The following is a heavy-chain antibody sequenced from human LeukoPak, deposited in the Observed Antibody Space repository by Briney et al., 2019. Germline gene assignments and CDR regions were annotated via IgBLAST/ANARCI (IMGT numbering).Heavy chain of an antibody. CDR1: GLIFSDYY. CDR3: TRCPSSGYHPDY. J-gene: IGHJ4*02. CDR2: SRNKVDGYTI. Sequence: GGSLRLSCAVSGLIFSDYYMDWVRQAPGKGLEWVGRSRNKVDGYTIEYAASVKGRFIISRDDSQKSLYLQMNSLKTDDTAVYYCTRCPSSGYHPDYWGQGTLVTVSS. D-gene: IGHD3-3*01. V-gene: IGHV3-72*01.